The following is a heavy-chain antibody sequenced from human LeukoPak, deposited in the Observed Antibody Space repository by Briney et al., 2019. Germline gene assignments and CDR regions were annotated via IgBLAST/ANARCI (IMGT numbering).Heavy chain of an antibody. Sequence: SQTLSLTCTVSGGSISSGGYYWSWIRQHPGKGLEWIGYIYYSGSTYYNPSLKSRVTISVDTSKNQFSLKLSSVTAAGTAVYYCARLSRGVFDYWGQGTLVTVSS. CDR1: GGSISSGGYY. J-gene: IGHJ4*02. V-gene: IGHV4-31*03. D-gene: IGHD3-10*01. CDR2: IYYSGST. CDR3: ARLSRGVFDY.